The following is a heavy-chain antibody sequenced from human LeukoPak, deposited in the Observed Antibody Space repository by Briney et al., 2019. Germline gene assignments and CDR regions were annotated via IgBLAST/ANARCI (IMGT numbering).Heavy chain of an antibody. CDR1: GFTFSSYW. Sequence: GGSLRLSCAVSGFTFSSYWMHWVPQAPGKGRVWASRIDSDGSRTSYAAAVKGRFTISRDNAKNTLYLHKNSLRAEDTAVYYCARSPNCGGDCSWGQGTLATVSS. D-gene: IGHD2-21*02. V-gene: IGHV3-74*01. CDR3: ARSPNCGGDCS. J-gene: IGHJ5*02. CDR2: IDSDGSRT.